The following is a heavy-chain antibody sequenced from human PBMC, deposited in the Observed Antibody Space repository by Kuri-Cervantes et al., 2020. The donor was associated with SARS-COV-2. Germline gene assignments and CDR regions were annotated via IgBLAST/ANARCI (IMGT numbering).Heavy chain of an antibody. CDR3: ARVPKVYSSSSGFDP. D-gene: IGHD6-13*01. Sequence: ESLKISCTVSGGSISSYYWSWIRQPAGKGLEWIGRIYTSGSTNYNPSLKSRVTMSVDTSKNQFSLQLNSVTPEDTAVYYCARVPKVYSSSSGFDPWGQGTLVTVSS. J-gene: IGHJ5*02. CDR1: GGSISSYY. V-gene: IGHV4-4*07. CDR2: IYTSGST.